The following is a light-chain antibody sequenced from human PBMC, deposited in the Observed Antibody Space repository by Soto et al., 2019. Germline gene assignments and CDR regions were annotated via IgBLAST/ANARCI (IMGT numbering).Light chain of an antibody. J-gene: IGLJ2*01. Sequence: QTVLTQPPSASASLGASVKLTFTLSRGHSSYAIAWHQNQQEKGPRYLMDINNDGSHTKGDGIPDRCSGSSSVAERYLIISSLQYEYEAYYYCQTWGTGFQVFGDGTKLTV. V-gene: IGLV4-69*01. CDR2: INNDGSH. CDR3: QTWGTGFQV. CDR1: RGHSSYA.